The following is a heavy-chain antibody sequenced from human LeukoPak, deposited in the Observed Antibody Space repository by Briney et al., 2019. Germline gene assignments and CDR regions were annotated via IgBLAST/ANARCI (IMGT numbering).Heavy chain of an antibody. V-gene: IGHV3-7*01. CDR3: ATRYNWGRY. CDR1: GFTFSSYL. J-gene: IGHJ4*02. D-gene: IGHD7-27*01. Sequence: GGSLRLSCAASGFTFSSYLMSWFRQAPGQGLEWVANIKEDGSDKYYVDSVKGRFTISRDNAKNSLYLQMNSLRAEDTAVYYCATRYNWGRYWGQGTLVTVSS. CDR2: IKEDGSDK.